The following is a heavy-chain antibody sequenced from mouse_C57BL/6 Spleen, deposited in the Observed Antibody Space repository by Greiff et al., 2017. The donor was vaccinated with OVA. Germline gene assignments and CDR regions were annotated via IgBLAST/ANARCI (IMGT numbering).Heavy chain of an antibody. CDR2: IDPANGNT. D-gene: IGHD1-1*01. J-gene: IGHJ4*01. V-gene: IGHV14-3*01. CDR3: ARPYYYGSSYYAMDY. CDR1: GFNIKNTY. Sequence: VHVKQSVAELVRPGASVKLSCTASGFNIKNTYMHWVKQRPEQGLEWIGRIDPANGNTKYAPKFQGKATITADTSSNTAYLQLSSLTSEDTAIYYCARPYYYGSSYYAMDYWGQGTSVTVSS.